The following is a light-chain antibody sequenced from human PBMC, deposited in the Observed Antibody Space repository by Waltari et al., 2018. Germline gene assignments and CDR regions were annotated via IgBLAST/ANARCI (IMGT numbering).Light chain of an antibody. Sequence: QSALTQPPAASGTPGQRVTISCSGTSSNIGTNYVYWYQQFPGTAPKLLIFRSDQRASGVPARFSGSTSGSSASLAISGLRSEDESIYYCAAWDDSLSAVVFGGGTQVTVL. CDR2: RSD. CDR3: AAWDDSLSAVV. J-gene: IGLJ7*01. V-gene: IGLV1-47*01. CDR1: SSNIGTNY.